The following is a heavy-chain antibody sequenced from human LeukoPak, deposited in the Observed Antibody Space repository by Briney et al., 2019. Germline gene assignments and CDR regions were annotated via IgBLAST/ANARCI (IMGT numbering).Heavy chain of an antibody. D-gene: IGHD2-21*01. Sequence: GGSLRLSCAASGFTFSNFWMHWVRQAPGMGLVWVSQINPDGTDTLYADSVKGRFTISRDNVKNTLYLQMNSLRAEDTAVYYCAKGSHFAFDNWGQGILVTVSS. CDR3: AKGSHFAFDN. V-gene: IGHV3-74*01. J-gene: IGHJ4*02. CDR2: INPDGTDT. CDR1: GFTFSNFW.